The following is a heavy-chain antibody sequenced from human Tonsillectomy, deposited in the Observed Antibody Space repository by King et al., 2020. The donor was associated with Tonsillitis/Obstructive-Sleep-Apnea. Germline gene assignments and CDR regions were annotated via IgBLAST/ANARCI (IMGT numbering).Heavy chain of an antibody. D-gene: IGHD3-9*01. CDR2: IWYDGSNK. Sequence: VQLVESGGGVVQPGRSLRLSCAASGFTFSSYGMHWVRQAPGKGLEWVAVIWYDGSNKYYADSVKGRFTISRDNSKNTLYLQMNSLRAEDTAVYYCARDTEYFDWLPFPPLDAFDIWGQGTMVTVSS. J-gene: IGHJ3*02. CDR3: ARDTEYFDWLPFPPLDAFDI. CDR1: GFTFSSYG. V-gene: IGHV3-33*01.